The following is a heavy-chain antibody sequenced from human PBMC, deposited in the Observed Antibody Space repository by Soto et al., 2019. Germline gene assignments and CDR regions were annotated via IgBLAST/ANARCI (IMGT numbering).Heavy chain of an antibody. CDR2: IYYSGST. CDR3: ARAGYCSSTSCYGWFDP. J-gene: IGHJ5*02. CDR1: GGSISSGGYY. D-gene: IGHD2-2*01. V-gene: IGHV4-31*03. Sequence: QVQLQESGPGLVKPSQTLSLTCTVSGGSISSGGYYWSWIRQHPGKGLEWIGYIYYSGSTYYNPSLKSRVTLSVDTSKNQFSLKLSSVTAADTAVYYCARAGYCSSTSCYGWFDPWGQGTLVTVSS.